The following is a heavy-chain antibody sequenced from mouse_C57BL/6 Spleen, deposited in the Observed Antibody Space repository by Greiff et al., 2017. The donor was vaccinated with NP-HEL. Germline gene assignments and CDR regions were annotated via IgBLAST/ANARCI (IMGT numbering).Heavy chain of an antibody. CDR3: AREGLRSAMDY. D-gene: IGHD2-4*01. V-gene: IGHV1-64*01. CDR1: GYTFTSYW. Sequence: QVQLQQPGAELVKPGASVTLSCKASGYTFTSYWMHWVKQRPGQGLEWIGMIHPNSGSTNYNEKFKSKATLTVDKSSSTAYMQLSSRTSEDSAVYYCAREGLRSAMDYWGQGTSVTVSS. J-gene: IGHJ4*01. CDR2: IHPNSGST.